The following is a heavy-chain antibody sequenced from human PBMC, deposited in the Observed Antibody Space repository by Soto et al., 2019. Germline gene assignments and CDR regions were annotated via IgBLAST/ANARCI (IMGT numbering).Heavy chain of an antibody. CDR1: GYTFTTFY. V-gene: IGHV1-8*01. CDR2: TNPNSGHT. Sequence: QVQLVQSGAEVKKPGASVKVSCKASGYTFTTFYINWVRQATGQGLEWMGWTNPNSGHTGYAQKFQGRVTMTRDTSINTAYMELSRLTSEDTAVYYCTRGHNWFDPWGQGTLVTVSS. J-gene: IGHJ5*02. CDR3: TRGHNWFDP.